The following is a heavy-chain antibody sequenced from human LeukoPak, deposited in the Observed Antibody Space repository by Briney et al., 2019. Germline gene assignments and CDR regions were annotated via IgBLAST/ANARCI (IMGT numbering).Heavy chain of an antibody. CDR3: ARDTGYCSSTSCYRDDY. V-gene: IGHV1-8*01. CDR1: GYTFTSYD. Sequence: ASVKVSCKASGYTFTSYDINWVRQATGQGLEWMGWMNPNSGNTGYAQKFQGRVTMTRDTSISTAYMELSSLRSEDTAVYYCARDTGYCSSTSCYRDDYWGQGTLVTVSS. J-gene: IGHJ4*02. D-gene: IGHD2-2*02. CDR2: MNPNSGNT.